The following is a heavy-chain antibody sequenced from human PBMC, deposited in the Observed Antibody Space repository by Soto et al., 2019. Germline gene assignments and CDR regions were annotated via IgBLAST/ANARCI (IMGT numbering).Heavy chain of an antibody. CDR1: GFTFSSYG. J-gene: IGHJ4*02. CDR2: IWYDGSNK. V-gene: IGHV3-33*01. D-gene: IGHD6-19*01. Sequence: LRLSCAASGFTFSSYGMHWVRQAPGKGLEWVAVIWYDGSNKYYADSVKGRFTISRDNSKNTLYLQMNSLRAEDTAVYYCARSLFSGYSSGPIDYWGQGTLVTVSS. CDR3: ARSLFSGYSSGPIDY.